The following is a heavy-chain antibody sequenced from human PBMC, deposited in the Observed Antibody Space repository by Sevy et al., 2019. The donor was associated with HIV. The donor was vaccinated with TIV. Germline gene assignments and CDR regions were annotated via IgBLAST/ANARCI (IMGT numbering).Heavy chain of an antibody. J-gene: IGHJ4*02. CDR2: IGYDGNNK. D-gene: IGHD2-8*01. Sequence: GGSLRLSCAGSGFTPSTYGMHWVRQAPGKGLEWVAVIGYDGNNKYYADSVKGRFTISRDNSKNTLFLQMDSLRAEDTAVYYCARDPRMYGDYLLAYFDYWGQGALATVSS. V-gene: IGHV3-33*01. CDR1: GFTPSTYG. CDR3: ARDPRMYGDYLLAYFDY.